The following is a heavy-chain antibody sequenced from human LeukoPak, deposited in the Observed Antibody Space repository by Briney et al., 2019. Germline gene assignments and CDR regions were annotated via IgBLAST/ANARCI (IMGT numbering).Heavy chain of an antibody. CDR3: ARLGGSYEDY. V-gene: IGHV1-69*04. Sequence: SVKVSCKASGGTFSSYAISWVRPAPGQGLEWMGRIIPILGIANYAQKFQGRVTITADKSTSTAYMELSSLRSEDTAVYYCARLGGSYEDYWGQGTLVTVSS. CDR2: IIPILGIA. CDR1: GGTFSSYA. J-gene: IGHJ4*02. D-gene: IGHD1-26*01.